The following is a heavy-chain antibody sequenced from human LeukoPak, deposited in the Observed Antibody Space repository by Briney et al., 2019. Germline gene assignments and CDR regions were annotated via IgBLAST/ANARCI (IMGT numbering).Heavy chain of an antibody. D-gene: IGHD2-2*01. CDR3: ARVPASAHQMFSSDY. J-gene: IGHJ4*02. V-gene: IGHV1-18*01. CDR1: GYSFNNYG. Sequence: ASVRVSCKASGYSFNNYGISWVRQVPGQGLEWMAWISAYDGETRCEGNLQGRVTMTTDTSTTTAYMELTSLTTDDTAVYYCARVPASAHQMFSSDYWGQGTLVTVSS. CDR2: ISAYDGET.